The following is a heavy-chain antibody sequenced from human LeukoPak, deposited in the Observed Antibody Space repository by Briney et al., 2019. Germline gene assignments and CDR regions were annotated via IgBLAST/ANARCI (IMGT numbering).Heavy chain of an antibody. V-gene: IGHV4-39*01. J-gene: IGHJ5*02. Sequence: SETLSLTCTVSGGSISSSSYYWGWIRQPPGKGLEWIGSIYYSGSTYYNPSLKSRVTISVDTSKNQFSLKLSSVTAADTAVHYCARHRANWFDPWGQGTLVTVSS. CDR3: ARHRANWFDP. CDR2: IYYSGST. CDR1: GGSISSSSYY.